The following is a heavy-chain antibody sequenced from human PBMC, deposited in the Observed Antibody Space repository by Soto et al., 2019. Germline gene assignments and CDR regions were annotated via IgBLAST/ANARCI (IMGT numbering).Heavy chain of an antibody. D-gene: IGHD2-2*01. J-gene: IGHJ4*02. CDR3: GRVMIGTSRHTDSDY. CDR2: IDYNGVT. CDR1: GASISSRDYH. V-gene: IGHV4-39*01. Sequence: PSETLSLTCSVSGASISSRDYHWGWIRQTPGKGLEWIGNIDYNGVTYYNPSLKSRVTVSKDTSKNQFSLKVASVTAADTAIYYCGRVMIGTSRHTDSDYWGQGTQVTVSS.